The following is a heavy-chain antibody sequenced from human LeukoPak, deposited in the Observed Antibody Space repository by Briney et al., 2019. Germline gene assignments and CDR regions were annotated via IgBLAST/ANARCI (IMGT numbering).Heavy chain of an antibody. CDR1: GFTFSTYS. D-gene: IGHD6-19*01. CDR2: ISSSSSYI. V-gene: IGHV3-21*01. J-gene: IGHJ4*02. CDR3: ARATRGPQWLVTY. Sequence: GGSLRLSCAASGFTFSTYSMNWVRQAPGKGLEWVSSISSSSSYIYYADSVKGRFTISRDNAKNSLYLQMNSLRAEDTAVYCCARATRGPQWLVTYWGQGTLVTVSS.